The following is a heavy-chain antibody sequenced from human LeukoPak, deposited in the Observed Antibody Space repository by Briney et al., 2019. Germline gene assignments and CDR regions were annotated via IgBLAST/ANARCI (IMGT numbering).Heavy chain of an antibody. CDR3: ARGRIVVVPAAISGFDP. J-gene: IGHJ5*02. Sequence: PSETLSLTCAVYGGSFSGYYWSWIRQPPGKGLEWIGEINHSGSTNYNPSLKSRVTISVDTSKNQFSLKLSSVTAADTAVYYCARGRIVVVPAAISGFDPWGQGTLVTVSS. D-gene: IGHD2-2*01. CDR2: INHSGST. V-gene: IGHV4-34*01. CDR1: GGSFSGYY.